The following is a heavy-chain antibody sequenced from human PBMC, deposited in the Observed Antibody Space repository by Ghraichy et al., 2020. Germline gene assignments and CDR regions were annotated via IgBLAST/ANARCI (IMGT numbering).Heavy chain of an antibody. V-gene: IGHV1-3*01. CDR1: GYTFTSYA. D-gene: IGHD4-17*01. J-gene: IGHJ5*02. CDR2: INAGNGNT. Sequence: ASVKVSCKASGYTFTSYAMHWVRQAPGQRLEWMGWINAGNGNTKYSQKFQGRVTITRDTSASTAYMELSSLRSEDTAVYYCARVAVRTVTTSLGDNKNWFDPWGQGTLVTVSS. CDR3: ARVAVRTVTTSLGDNKNWFDP.